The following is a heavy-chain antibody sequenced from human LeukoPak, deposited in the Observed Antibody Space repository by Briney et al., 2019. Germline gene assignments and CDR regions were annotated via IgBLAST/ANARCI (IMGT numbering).Heavy chain of an antibody. CDR2: ISGGGGST. D-gene: IGHD7-27*01. Sequence: GGSLRLSCSTSGFTFTNYAMSWVRQAPGKGLEWVSAISGGGGSTYYADSVKGRFTISRDNSKNTLFLQMNSLRAEDTAVYYCAKVRRGNWGYYFDYWGQGILVTVSS. CDR3: AKVRRGNWGYYFDY. J-gene: IGHJ4*02. CDR1: GFTFTNYA. V-gene: IGHV3-23*01.